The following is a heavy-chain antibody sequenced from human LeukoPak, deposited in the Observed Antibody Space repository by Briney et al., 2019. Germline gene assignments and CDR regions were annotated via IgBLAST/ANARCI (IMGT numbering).Heavy chain of an antibody. CDR1: GFTFSTYP. D-gene: IGHD6-19*01. CDR2: ISTDGRNI. CDR3: VKAYRSGWSAFDI. V-gene: IGHV3-64D*09. Sequence: GGSLRLSCSASGFTFSTYPMYWVRQTPGKGLQYVSGISTDGRNIYYADSVKGRFTISRDNSKNTLYPQMSSLRAEDTAVYYCVKAYRSGWSAFDIWGQGTMVTVSS. J-gene: IGHJ3*02.